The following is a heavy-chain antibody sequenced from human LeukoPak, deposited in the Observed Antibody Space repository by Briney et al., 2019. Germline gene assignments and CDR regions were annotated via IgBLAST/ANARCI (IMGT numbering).Heavy chain of an antibody. V-gene: IGHV3-21*04. CDR3: ARGYCSSTSCYFDY. J-gene: IGHJ4*02. CDR2: ISSDTNYI. D-gene: IGHD2-2*01. Sequence: GSLRLSCAASGFTFNSYNMNWVRQAPGKGLEWVSSISSDTNYIYYADSVKGRFTISRDNTKNSLYLQMNSLRAEDTALYYCARGYCSSTSCYFDYWGQGTLVTVSS. CDR1: GFTFNSYN.